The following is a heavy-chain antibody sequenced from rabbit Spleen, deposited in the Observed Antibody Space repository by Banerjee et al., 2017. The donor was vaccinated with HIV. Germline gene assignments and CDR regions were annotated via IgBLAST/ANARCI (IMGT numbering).Heavy chain of an antibody. CDR1: GFTLSSYY. CDR3: ARDTGSSFSSYGMDL. CDR2: IDPLFGST. Sequence: QLEESAGGLVQPGGSLRLSCKASGFTLSSYYMNWVRQAPGKGLEWIGYIDPLFGSTYYANWVNGRFTISSHNAQNTLYLQLSSLTAADTATYFCARDTGSSFSSYGMDLWGPGTLVTVS. D-gene: IGHD8-1*01. V-gene: IGHV1S7*01. J-gene: IGHJ6*01.